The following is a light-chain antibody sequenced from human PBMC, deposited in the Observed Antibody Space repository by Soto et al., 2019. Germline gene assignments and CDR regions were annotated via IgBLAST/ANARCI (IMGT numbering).Light chain of an antibody. J-gene: IGKJ1*01. V-gene: IGKV3-15*01. CDR2: GAS. CDR1: QSVSSN. CDR3: QHYNNWPPWT. Sequence: EIVMTKSPATLSVSPGERATLSCRASQSVSSNLAWYQQKPGQAPRLLIYGASTRATGIPARFRGSGSGTEFTLTISSLQSEDFAVYYCQHYNNWPPWTFGQGTKVDIK.